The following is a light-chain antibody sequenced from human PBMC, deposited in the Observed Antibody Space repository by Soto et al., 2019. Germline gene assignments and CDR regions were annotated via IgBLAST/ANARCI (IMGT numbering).Light chain of an antibody. CDR1: QSISTW. J-gene: IGKJ2*03. Sequence: DIQMTQSPSTLSASVRDRVTITCRASQSISTWVAWYQQRPGKAPKLLIYDASSLESGVPSRFSGSGSGTEFTLTISSLQPDYFATYYCQQYNSNSYSFGQGTKVEIK. CDR3: QQYNSNSYS. V-gene: IGKV1-5*01. CDR2: DAS.